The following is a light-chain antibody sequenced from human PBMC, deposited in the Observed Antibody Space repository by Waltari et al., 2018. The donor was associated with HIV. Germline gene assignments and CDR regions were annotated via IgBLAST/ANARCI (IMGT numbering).Light chain of an antibody. CDR3: NSYAGSNNWV. J-gene: IGLJ3*02. CDR1: SSDVGGSKY. V-gene: IGLV2-8*01. CDR2: EVN. Sequence: QSALTQPPSASGSPGQSVTISCTGTSSDVGGSKYVSWYQQPPGKAPKPMIYEVNKRPSGVPDRFSGSKSANTASLTVSGLQADDEADYYCNSYAGSNNWVFGGGTKLTVL.